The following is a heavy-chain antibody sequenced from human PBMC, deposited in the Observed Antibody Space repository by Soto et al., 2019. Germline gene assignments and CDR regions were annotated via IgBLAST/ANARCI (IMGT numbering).Heavy chain of an antibody. D-gene: IGHD1-1*01. CDR2: ISYSGSNK. J-gene: IGHJ4*02. CDR1: GFTFSSYG. CDR3: ARDLAQWYNWNDFTFDY. Sequence: GGSLRLSCAASGFTFSSYGMHWVRQAPGKGLEWVSVISYSGSNKYYADSVKGRFTISRDNAKNSLYLQMNSLRAEDTAVYYCARDLAQWYNWNDFTFDYWGQGTLVTVSS. V-gene: IGHV3-30*03.